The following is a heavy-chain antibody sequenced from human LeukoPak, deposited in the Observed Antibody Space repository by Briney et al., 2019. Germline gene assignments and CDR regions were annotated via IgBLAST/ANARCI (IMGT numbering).Heavy chain of an antibody. D-gene: IGHD2/OR15-2a*01. CDR2: IYSGGST. CDR1: GFTVSSNY. J-gene: IGHJ4*02. V-gene: IGHV3-53*04. Sequence: GGSLRLSCAASGFTVSSNYMSWVRQAPGKGLEWVSVIYSGGSTYYADSVKGRFTISRHNSKNTLYLQMNSLRAEDTAVYYCARVADHSFPSLYFDYWGQGTLVTVSS. CDR3: ARVADHSFPSLYFDY.